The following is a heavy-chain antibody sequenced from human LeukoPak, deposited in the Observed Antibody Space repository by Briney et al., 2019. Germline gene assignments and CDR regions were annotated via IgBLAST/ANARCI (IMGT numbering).Heavy chain of an antibody. V-gene: IGHV3-21*01. CDR3: AREGAAAAPY. D-gene: IGHD6-13*01. CDR2: ISSSSSYI. CDR1: RFTFSSYS. J-gene: IGHJ4*02. Sequence: GGSLRLFCAASRFTFSSYSMNWVRQAPGKGLEWVSAISSSSSYIYYADSVKGRFTISRDNARNSLYLQMNSLRAEDTAMYYCAREGAAAAPYWGQGTLVTVSS.